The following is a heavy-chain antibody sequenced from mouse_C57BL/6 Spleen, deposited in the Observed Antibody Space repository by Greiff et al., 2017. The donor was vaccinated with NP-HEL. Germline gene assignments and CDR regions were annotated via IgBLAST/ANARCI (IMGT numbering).Heavy chain of an antibody. J-gene: IGHJ2*01. CDR3: ARRGGLKEYFDY. Sequence: QVQLQQPGAELVMPGASVKLSCKASGYTFTSYWMHWVKQRPGQGLEWIGEIDPSDSDTNYNQKFKGKSTLTVDKSSSTAYMQLSSLTSEDSAVYYSARRGGLKEYFDYWGQGTTLTVSS. CDR1: GYTFTSYW. CDR2: IDPSDSDT. V-gene: IGHV1-69*01. D-gene: IGHD1-3*01.